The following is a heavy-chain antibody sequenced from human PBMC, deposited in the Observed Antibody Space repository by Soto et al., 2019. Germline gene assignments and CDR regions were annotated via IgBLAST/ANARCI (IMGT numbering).Heavy chain of an antibody. CDR1: GFTFSSSR. CDR2: ISSSSSTI. D-gene: IGHD2-21*01. Sequence: EVQLVESGGGLVQPGGYLRLSCAASGFTFSSSRMNWVRQAPGKGLEWVSYISSSSSTIYYADSVKGRFTISRDNAKNSRYLQMNSLRAEDTAVYYFARLIVVVEGVDYWCQGTLVTVSS. CDR3: ARLIVVVEGVDY. V-gene: IGHV3-48*01. J-gene: IGHJ4*02.